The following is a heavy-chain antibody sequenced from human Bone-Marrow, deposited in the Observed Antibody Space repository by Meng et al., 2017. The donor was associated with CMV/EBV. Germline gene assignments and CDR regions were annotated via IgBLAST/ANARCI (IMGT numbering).Heavy chain of an antibody. CDR3: ARQRSSSGWYWYFDL. J-gene: IGHJ2*01. Sequence: GESLKISCAASGFTVSSNYMSWVRQAPGKGLEWVSVIYSGGSTYYADSVKGRFTISRDNSKNTLYLQMNSLRAEDTAVYYRARQRSSSGWYWYFDLWGRGTLFTVSS. D-gene: IGHD6-19*01. CDR2: IYSGGST. V-gene: IGHV3-53*01. CDR1: GFTVSSNY.